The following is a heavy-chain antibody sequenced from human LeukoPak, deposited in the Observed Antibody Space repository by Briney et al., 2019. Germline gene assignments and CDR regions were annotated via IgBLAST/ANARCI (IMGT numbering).Heavy chain of an antibody. D-gene: IGHD5-18*01. CDR2: ISYDGSNK. Sequence: GGSLRLSCAASGFTFSSYGMHWVRQAPGKGLEWVAVISYDGSNKYYADSVKGRFTISGDNSKNTLYLQMNSLRAEDTAVYYCAKEGYSYGIDYWGQGTLVTVSS. CDR3: AKEGYSYGIDY. J-gene: IGHJ4*02. V-gene: IGHV3-30*18. CDR1: GFTFSSYG.